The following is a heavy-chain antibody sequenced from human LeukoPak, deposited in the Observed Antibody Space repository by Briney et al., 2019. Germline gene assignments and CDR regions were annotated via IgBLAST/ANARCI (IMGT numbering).Heavy chain of an antibody. D-gene: IGHD1-7*01. CDR3: ARNSESDY. J-gene: IGHJ4*02. V-gene: IGHV3-23*01. CDR2: ITNSGDRK. Sequence: TGGSLRLSCAASGFTFSSYAMSWVRQAPGKGLEWVSTITNSGDRKYYADSVKGRFTVSRDNSKNTLYLQMNSLRAEDTAVFYCARNSESDYWGQGTLVTVSS. CDR1: GFTFSSYA.